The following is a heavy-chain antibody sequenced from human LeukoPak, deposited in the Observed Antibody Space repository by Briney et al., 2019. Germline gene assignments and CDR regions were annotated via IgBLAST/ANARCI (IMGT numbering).Heavy chain of an antibody. D-gene: IGHD6-25*01. J-gene: IGHJ6*02. CDR1: GGSISSYY. Sequence: SETLSLTCTVSGGSISSYYWSWLRQPPGKGLEWIGYIYYSGSTNYNPSLKSRVTISVDTSKNQFSLKLSSVTAADTAVYYCARVPVRAAANYYYYYGMDVWGQGTTVTVSS. CDR2: IYYSGST. CDR3: ARVPVRAAANYYYYYGMDV. V-gene: IGHV4-59*01.